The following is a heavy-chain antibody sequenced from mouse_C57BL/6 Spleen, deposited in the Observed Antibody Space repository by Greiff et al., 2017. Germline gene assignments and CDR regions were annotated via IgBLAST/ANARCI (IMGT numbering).Heavy chain of an antibody. CDR1: GFTFSDYG. CDR3: AKGYDYDGDYAMDY. V-gene: IGHV5-17*01. J-gene: IGHJ4*01. Sequence: EVKLMESGGGLVKPGGSLKLSCAASGFTFSDYGMHWVRQAPEKGLEWVAYISSGSSTIYYADTVKGRFTISRDNAKNTLFLQMTSLRSEDTAMYYCAKGYDYDGDYAMDYWGQGTSVTVSS. CDR2: ISSGSSTI. D-gene: IGHD2-4*01.